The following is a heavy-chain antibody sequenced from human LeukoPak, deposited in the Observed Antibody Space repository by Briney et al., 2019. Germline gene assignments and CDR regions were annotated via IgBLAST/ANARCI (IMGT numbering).Heavy chain of an antibody. CDR2: ISGSGGST. V-gene: IGHV3-23*01. CDR1: GFTFSSYA. CDR3: AKERGDYGDYGPASNWFDP. D-gene: IGHD4-17*01. Sequence: GGSLSLSCAASGFTFSSYAMSWVRQAPGKGLEWVSAISGSGGSTYYADSVKGRFTISRDNSKNTLYLQKNSLRAEDTAVYYCAKERGDYGDYGPASNWFDPWGQETLVTVPS. J-gene: IGHJ5*02.